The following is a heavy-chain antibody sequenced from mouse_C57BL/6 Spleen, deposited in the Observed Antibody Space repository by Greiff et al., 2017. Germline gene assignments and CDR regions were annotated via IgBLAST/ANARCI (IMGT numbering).Heavy chain of an antibody. J-gene: IGHJ2*01. D-gene: IGHD2-4*01. CDR2: IDPEDGDP. CDR3: ARRGITTYYFDY. CDR1: GFNIKDYY. Sequence: VHVKQSGAELVQPGASVKLSCTASGFNIKDYYMHWVKQRTDQGLEWIGRIDPEDGDPKYAPKFQGKATITADTSSNTAYLQRSSLTSEDTAVYYCARRGITTYYFDYWGQGTTLTVAS. V-gene: IGHV14-2*01.